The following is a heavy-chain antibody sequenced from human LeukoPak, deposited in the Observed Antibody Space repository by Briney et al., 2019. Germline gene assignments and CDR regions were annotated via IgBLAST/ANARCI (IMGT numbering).Heavy chain of an antibody. CDR1: GGSISSYY. CDR2: IYTSGST. V-gene: IGHV4-4*07. Sequence: SETLSLTCTVSGGSISSYYWSWIRQPAGKGLEWIGRIYTSGSTNYNPSLKSRVTMSVDTSKNQFSLKLSSVTAADTAVYYCARTYYDILTGKKETPYYYYYMDVWGKGTTVTISS. CDR3: ARTYYDILTGKKETPYYYYYMDV. J-gene: IGHJ6*03. D-gene: IGHD3-9*01.